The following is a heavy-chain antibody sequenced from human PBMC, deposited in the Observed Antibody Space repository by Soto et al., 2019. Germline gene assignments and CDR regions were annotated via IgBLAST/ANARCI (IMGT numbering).Heavy chain of an antibody. CDR2: INTIVSMS. V-gene: IGHV1-69*02. Sequence: QVQLVQSGTEVKKPGSSVKVSCKASGDTFSFYTINWVRQAPGLGLEWVGRINTIVSMSNYAQKFQGRVSMTADKSTSTAYMELRILRSDDTAMYFCAASYGSGYRAFDYWGQGAMVIVSS. D-gene: IGHD3-10*01. CDR3: AASYGSGYRAFDY. CDR1: GDTFSFYT. J-gene: IGHJ4*02.